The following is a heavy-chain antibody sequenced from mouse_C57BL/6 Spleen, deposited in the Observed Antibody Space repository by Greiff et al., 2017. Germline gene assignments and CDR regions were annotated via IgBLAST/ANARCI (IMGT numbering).Heavy chain of an antibody. Sequence: QVQLQQSGPELVKPGASVKISCKASGYAFSSSWMNWVKQRPGKGLEWIGRIYPGDGDTNYNGKFKGKATLTADKSSSTAYMQLSSLTSEDSAVYFWARWDGSPFDYWGQGTTLTVSS. CDR3: ARWDGSPFDY. V-gene: IGHV1-82*01. J-gene: IGHJ2*01. D-gene: IGHD1-1*01. CDR2: IYPGDGDT. CDR1: GYAFSSSW.